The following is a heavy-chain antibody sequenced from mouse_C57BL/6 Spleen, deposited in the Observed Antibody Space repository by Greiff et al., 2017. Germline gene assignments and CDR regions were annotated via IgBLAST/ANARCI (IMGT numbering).Heavy chain of an antibody. V-gene: IGHV5-6*01. CDR1: GFTFSSYG. J-gene: IGHJ2*01. D-gene: IGHD2-4*01. CDR2: ISSGGSYT. Sequence: EVKVVESGGDLVKPGGSLKLSCAASGFTFSSYGMSWVRQTPDKRLEWVATISSGGSYTYYPDSVKGRFTISRDNAKNTLYLQMSSLKSEDTAMYYCARVYDYDDYFDYWGQGTTLTVSS. CDR3: ARVYDYDDYFDY.